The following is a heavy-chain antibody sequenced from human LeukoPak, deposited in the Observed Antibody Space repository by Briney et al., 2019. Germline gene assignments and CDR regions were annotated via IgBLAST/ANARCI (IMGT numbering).Heavy chain of an antibody. CDR2: IYYTGTT. Sequence: SETLSLTFAVSGGSISNQFWSWIRQPPGKGLEWIGYIYYTGTTNYNPSLNSRVTMLVDTSKNQFSLRLSSVTAADAAVYYCASHYYDSSGYQYYFDYWGQGTLVTVSS. CDR3: ASHYYDSSGYQYYFDY. CDR1: GGSISNQF. V-gene: IGHV4-59*11. D-gene: IGHD3-22*01. J-gene: IGHJ4*02.